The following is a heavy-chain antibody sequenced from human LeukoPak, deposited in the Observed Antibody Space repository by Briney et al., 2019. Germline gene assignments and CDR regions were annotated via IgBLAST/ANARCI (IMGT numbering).Heavy chain of an antibody. V-gene: IGHV3-23*01. J-gene: IGHJ4*02. D-gene: IGHD5-18*01. Sequence: VGSLRLSCEASGYTFSSYVMSWVRQAPGKGLEWVSCINYGDGMTYYADSLKGRFTMSRDKSKSTQYLEMNSMRAEDTDVYYCARTGYNDGTPLSSWGQGPLVTVS. CDR2: INYGDGMT. CDR1: GYTFSSYV. CDR3: ARTGYNDGTPLSS.